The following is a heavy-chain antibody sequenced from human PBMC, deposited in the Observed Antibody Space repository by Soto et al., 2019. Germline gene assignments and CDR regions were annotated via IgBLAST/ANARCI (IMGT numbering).Heavy chain of an antibody. CDR2: INPATGAG. CDR1: GYPVTAYY. J-gene: IGHJ3*02. D-gene: IGHD3-3*01. CDR3: AGGGGVGVAGSAAFDM. V-gene: IGHV1-2*02. Sequence: QLHLVQSGAVVKKPGASVTVSCSASGYPVTAYYMHWVRQAPGRGLEWMGGINPATGAGKYTQTFPGRVTMARGTSQSSGFKGLSGPTSEDPAGFFGAGGGGVGVAGSAAFDMWGQGTLVTVSS.